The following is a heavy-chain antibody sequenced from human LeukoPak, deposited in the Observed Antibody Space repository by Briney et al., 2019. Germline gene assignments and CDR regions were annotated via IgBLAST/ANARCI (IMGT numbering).Heavy chain of an antibody. D-gene: IGHD2-21*02. CDR1: GFPFSSYW. CDR3: TSWGDTTAEYFQR. J-gene: IGHJ1*01. V-gene: IGHV3-7*01. Sequence: GGSLRLSCVASGFPFSSYWMTWVRQAPGKGLEWVAHINPDGRDTYYVDSVKGRFTISRDNAQNSMYLQMNSLRVEDTAVYYCTSWGDTTAEYFQRWGQGTLVTVSS. CDR2: INPDGRDT.